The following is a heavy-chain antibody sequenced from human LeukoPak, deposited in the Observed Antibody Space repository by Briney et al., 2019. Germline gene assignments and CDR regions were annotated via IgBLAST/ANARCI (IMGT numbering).Heavy chain of an antibody. V-gene: IGHV3-48*02. J-gene: IGHJ4*02. Sequence: GGSLSHLCAASGFTFSSYRLNWVGQAPGKGLEWISYISSSSSTMYYADSVKGRFTIYRDNAKSSLYLQMNSLGDEDTAVYYCAREPGTVACLSFDSWGQGTLVTASS. CDR1: GFTFSSYR. D-gene: IGHD6-19*01. CDR2: ISSSSSTM. CDR3: AREPGTVACLSFDS.